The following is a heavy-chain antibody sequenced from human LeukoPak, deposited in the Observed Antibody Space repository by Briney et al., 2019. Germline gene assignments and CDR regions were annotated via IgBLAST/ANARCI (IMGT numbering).Heavy chain of an antibody. CDR3: VREQFSHTSNYFDN. V-gene: IGHV3-43*02. D-gene: IGHD5-24*01. CDR2: ISGDAVSS. Sequence: GESLRISCAASGFMFDDYAMHWVRQVPGRGLEWVPLISGDAVSSFYTDSVKGRFTISRDNNNSSLSLQMRRLTTEDTAFYYCVREQFSHTSNYFDNWGQGILSPSPQ. CDR1: GFMFDDYA. J-gene: IGHJ4*02.